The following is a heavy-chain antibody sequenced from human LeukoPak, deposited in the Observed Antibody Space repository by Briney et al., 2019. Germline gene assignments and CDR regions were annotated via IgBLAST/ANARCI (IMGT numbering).Heavy chain of an antibody. V-gene: IGHV3-23*01. D-gene: IGHD1-26*01. CDR2: ISSSGSGDNP. CDR3: AKDRTVGASYWYFDL. Sequence: GGSLRLSCAASGVTLSTYAMSWARQAPGKGLEWVSGISSSGSGDNPYYADSVKGRFPIPRDSSKTTLFLHMNTLRAEDPAIYYCAKDRTVGASYWYFDLWGRGTLVTVSS. J-gene: IGHJ2*01. CDR1: GVTLSTYA.